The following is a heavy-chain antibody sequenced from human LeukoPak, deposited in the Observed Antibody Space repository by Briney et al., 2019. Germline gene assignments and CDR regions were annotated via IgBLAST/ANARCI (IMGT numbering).Heavy chain of an antibody. Sequence: ASVKVSCKASGDTFTGDYMHWVRQAPGQGLEWMGWINPNSGGTNYAQKVQGRVTMTTDTSTSTAYVELRSLTSDDTAGYYCARDGFRGPADYWGQGTLVTVSS. J-gene: IGHJ4*02. D-gene: IGHD3-16*01. CDR1: GDTFTGDY. CDR2: INPNSGGT. V-gene: IGHV1-2*02. CDR3: ARDGFRGPADY.